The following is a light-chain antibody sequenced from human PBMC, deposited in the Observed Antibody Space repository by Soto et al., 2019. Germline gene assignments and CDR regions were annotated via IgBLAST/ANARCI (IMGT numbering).Light chain of an antibody. CDR2: DVT. CDR3: SSSRSSSFYV. V-gene: IGLV2-14*03. CDR1: SSDIGSYNY. Sequence: QSVLTQPASVSGSPGQSITISCTGTSSDIGSYNYVSWYQQHPGQAPKLMIYDVTNRPSGVSNRFYGSKSGKTASLTISGLQAEDEADYYCSSSRSSSFYVFGTGTKVTVL. J-gene: IGLJ1*01.